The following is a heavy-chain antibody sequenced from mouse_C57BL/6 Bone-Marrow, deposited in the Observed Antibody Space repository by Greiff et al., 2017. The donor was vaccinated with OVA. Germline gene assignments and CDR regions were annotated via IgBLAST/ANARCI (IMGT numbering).Heavy chain of an antibody. V-gene: IGHV6-3*01. CDR3: TGGVFDY. CDR2: IRLKSDNYAT. J-gene: IGHJ2*01. CDR1: GFTFSNYW. Sequence: EVKVEESGGGLVQPGGSMKLSCVASGFTFSNYWMNWVRQSPEKGLEWVAQIRLKSDNYATHYAESGKGRFTISRDDSKSSVYLQMNNLRAEDTGIYYCTGGVFDYWGQGTTLTVSS.